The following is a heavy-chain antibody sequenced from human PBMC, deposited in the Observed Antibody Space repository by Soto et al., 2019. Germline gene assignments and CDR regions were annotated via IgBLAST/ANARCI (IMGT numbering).Heavy chain of an antibody. J-gene: IGHJ4*02. CDR3: AYRVLRTVFGLVTTTAIYFDF. D-gene: IGHD3-3*01. CDR1: GFSLTTSGVG. Sequence: QITLNESGPTQVKPRQNLTLTCTFSGFSLTTSGVGVGWIRQSPGKAPEWLALIYWDDDKRYSPSLKSRLTITNDTSNNQVVLTMADLEPADTATYYCAYRVLRTVFGLVTTTAIYFDFWGQGTPVAVSS. V-gene: IGHV2-5*02. CDR2: IYWDDDK.